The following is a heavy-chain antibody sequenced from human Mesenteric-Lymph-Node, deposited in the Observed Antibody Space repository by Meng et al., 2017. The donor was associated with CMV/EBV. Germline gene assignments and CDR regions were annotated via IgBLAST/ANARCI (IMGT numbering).Heavy chain of an antibody. V-gene: IGHV4-34*01. Sequence: YYWSWLRQPPGKRLEWIGEINHRGSTNYNPSLKSRVPISVDTSKNQFSLKLSSVTAADTAVYYCARGPIFTTSYYYGSGSYYGVFDLWGRGTLVTVSS. D-gene: IGHD3-10*01. CDR1: YY. J-gene: IGHJ2*01. CDR3: ARGPIFTTSYYYGSGSYYGVFDL. CDR2: INHRGST.